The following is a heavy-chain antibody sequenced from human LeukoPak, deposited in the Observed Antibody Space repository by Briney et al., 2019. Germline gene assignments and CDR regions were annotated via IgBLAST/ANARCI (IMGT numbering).Heavy chain of an antibody. V-gene: IGHV3-23*01. CDR2: ISGSGGST. J-gene: IGHJ6*02. CDR1: GFTFSSYA. CDR3: AKPRSYSRGWYDGTHGNYGMDV. Sequence: GGSLRLSCAASGFTFSSYAMSWVRQAPGKGLEWVSAISGSGGSTYYADSVKGRFTISRDNSKNTLYLQMSSLRAEDTAVYYCAKPRSYSRGWYDGTHGNYGMDVWGQGTTVTVSS. D-gene: IGHD6-19*01.